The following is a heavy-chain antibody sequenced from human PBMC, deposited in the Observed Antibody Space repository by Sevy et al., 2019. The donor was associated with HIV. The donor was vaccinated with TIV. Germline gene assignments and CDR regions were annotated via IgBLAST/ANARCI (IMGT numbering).Heavy chain of an antibody. CDR3: ARHVTNVVQRISTRAFDI. D-gene: IGHD2-21*01. V-gene: IGHV3-48*02. CDR1: GFTFSNYS. CDR2: ISSSSRTI. Sequence: GGSLRLSCAASGFTFSNYSMTWVRQAPGKGLEWVSYISSSSRTIYNEDSVKGRFTISGDNAKNSLYLQMNSLRDEDRALYYCARHVTNVVQRISTRAFDIWGQGTMVTVSS. J-gene: IGHJ3*02.